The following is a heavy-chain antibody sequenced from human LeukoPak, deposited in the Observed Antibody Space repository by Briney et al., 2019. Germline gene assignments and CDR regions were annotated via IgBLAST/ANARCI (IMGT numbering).Heavy chain of an antibody. V-gene: IGHV3-30*04. J-gene: IGHJ4*02. CDR1: GFTFSNYA. CDR3: ARTYGERAPFDY. Sequence: PGRSLRLSCAASGFTFSNYAMHWVRQAPDKGLEWVAVISYDGNHKCADSVKGRFTISRDNSKNTLYLQMNRLRAEDTAVYYCARTYGERAPFDYWGQGTPVTVSS. CDR2: ISYDGNHK. D-gene: IGHD1-1*01.